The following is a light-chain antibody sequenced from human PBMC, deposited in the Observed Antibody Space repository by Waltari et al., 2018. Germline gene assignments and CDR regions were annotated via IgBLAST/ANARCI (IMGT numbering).Light chain of an antibody. Sequence: SSELTQDPAVSVALGQTVRITCQGASLRTYYVSWFHQKPGTAPALVIYGKNNRPSGIPDRFSASSSGSTASLTIIGAQAEDEADYYCHSRDSSGNVLIGGVTKLTVV. J-gene: IGLJ2*01. CDR1: SLRTYY. V-gene: IGLV3-19*01. CDR3: HSRDSSGNVL. CDR2: GKN.